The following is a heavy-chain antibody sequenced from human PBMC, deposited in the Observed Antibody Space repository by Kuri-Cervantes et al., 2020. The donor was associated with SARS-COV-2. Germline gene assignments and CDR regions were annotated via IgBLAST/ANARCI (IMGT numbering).Heavy chain of an antibody. V-gene: IGHV4-39*02. CDR2: IYYSGST. CDR1: GGSISSSSYY. Sequence: ESLKISCTVSGGSISSSSYYWGWIRQPPGKGLEWIGSIYYSGSTYYNPSLKSRVTISVDTSRNQFSLQLNSVNSEDTAVYYCVRDYYDSREGGAFDIWGQGTMVTVSS. D-gene: IGHD3-22*01. J-gene: IGHJ3*02. CDR3: VRDYYDSREGGAFDI.